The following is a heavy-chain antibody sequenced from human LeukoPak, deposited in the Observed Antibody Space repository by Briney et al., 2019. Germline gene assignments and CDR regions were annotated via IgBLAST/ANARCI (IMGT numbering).Heavy chain of an antibody. CDR2: IYYSGST. V-gene: IGHV4-39*01. CDR3: ARRAHLYYMDV. J-gene: IGHJ6*03. Sequence: SETPSLTCTVSGGSISSSSYYWGWIRQPPGKGLEWIGSIYYSGSTYYNPSLKSRVTISVDTSKNQFSLKLSSVTAADTAVYYCARRAHLYYMDVWGKGTTVTVSS. CDR1: GGSISSSSYY.